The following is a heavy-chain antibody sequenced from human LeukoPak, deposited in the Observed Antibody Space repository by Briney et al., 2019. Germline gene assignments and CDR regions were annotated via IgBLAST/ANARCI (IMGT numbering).Heavy chain of an antibody. CDR2: INPNSGGT. CDR3: ARERDRTFDY. Sequence: ASVKVSCKASGYTFTDNAMHGVRQTPGQGLEWMGWINPNSGGTILAQQFQGRVSMIRDKSISTAYMELIRLVYDDTAVYYCARERDRTFDYWGQGTLVTVSS. CDR1: GYTFTDNA. D-gene: IGHD1-1*01. J-gene: IGHJ4*02. V-gene: IGHV1-2*02.